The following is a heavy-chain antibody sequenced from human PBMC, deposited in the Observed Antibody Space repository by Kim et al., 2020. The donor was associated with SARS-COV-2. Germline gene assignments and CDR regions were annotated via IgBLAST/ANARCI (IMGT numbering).Heavy chain of an antibody. CDR2: ISYDGSNK. CDR3: AKDGYSSSWYVYYYGMDV. V-gene: IGHV3-30*18. J-gene: IGHJ6*02. Sequence: GGSLRLSCAASGFTFSSYGMHWVRQAPGKGLEWVAVISYDGSNKYYADSVKGRFTISRDNSKNTLYLQMNSLRAEDTAVYYCAKDGYSSSWYVYYYGMDVWGQGTTVTVFS. D-gene: IGHD6-13*01. CDR1: GFTFSSYG.